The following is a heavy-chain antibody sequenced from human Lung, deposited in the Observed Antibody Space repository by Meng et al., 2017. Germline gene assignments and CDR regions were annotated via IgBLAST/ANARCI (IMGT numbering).Heavy chain of an antibody. CDR3: VRRIEYSSSSGY. D-gene: IGHD6-6*01. V-gene: IGHV3-23*01. J-gene: IGHJ4*02. Sequence: EVQLLESGGCLVQPGGSPILSCVASGFTFSSYAMTWVRQAPGKGLEWVSSISGSGGNTYYADSVRGRFTISRDNSKNTVYLQMNSLRAEDTAIYYCVRRIEYSSSSGYWGQGTLVTVSS. CDR2: ISGSGGNT. CDR1: GFTFSSYA.